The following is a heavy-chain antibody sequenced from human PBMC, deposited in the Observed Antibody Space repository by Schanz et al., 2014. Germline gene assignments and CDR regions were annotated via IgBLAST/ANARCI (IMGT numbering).Heavy chain of an antibody. V-gene: IGHV3-33*01. CDR3: ARDGGRDGYNLAFDV. CDR2: IWYDGNNK. Sequence: VHLVESGGGLVQPGGSLRLSCAASGFTFSSYGMHWVRQAPGKGLEWVAVIWYDGNNKFYADSVKGRFIISRDSSKNTLFLQMNSLRAEDTAVYFCARDGGRDGYNLAFDVWGQGTLVTVSS. J-gene: IGHJ3*01. CDR1: GFTFSSYG. D-gene: IGHD5-12*01.